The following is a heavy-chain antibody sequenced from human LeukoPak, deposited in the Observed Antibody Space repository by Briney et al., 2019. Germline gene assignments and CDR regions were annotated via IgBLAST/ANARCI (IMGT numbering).Heavy chain of an antibody. CDR2: ISAYNGNT. CDR3: ARDDALVATGSFDY. V-gene: IGHV1-18*01. Sequence: ASVKVSWKASGYTFTSYGINWVRQAPGQGLEWMAWISAYNGNTNYAQKLQGRVTMTTDTSTSTAYMELRSLRSDDTAVYYCARDDALVATGSFDYWGQGTLVTVSS. CDR1: GYTFTSYG. J-gene: IGHJ4*02. D-gene: IGHD5-12*01.